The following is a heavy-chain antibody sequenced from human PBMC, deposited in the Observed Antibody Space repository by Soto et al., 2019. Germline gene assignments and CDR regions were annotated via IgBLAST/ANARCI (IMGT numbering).Heavy chain of an antibody. CDR2: ISSSGKTI. Sequence: GGSLRLSCAASGFTFTNYEMNWVRQAPGKGLEWISYISSSGKTISYADSVKGRFTISRDNAKNSLYLQMNSLRAEDTAVYYCARDPEKYSGSDLGIDYSGQGTLVTVS. CDR3: ARDPEKYSGSDLGIDY. D-gene: IGHD5-12*01. V-gene: IGHV3-48*03. J-gene: IGHJ4*02. CDR1: GFTFTNYE.